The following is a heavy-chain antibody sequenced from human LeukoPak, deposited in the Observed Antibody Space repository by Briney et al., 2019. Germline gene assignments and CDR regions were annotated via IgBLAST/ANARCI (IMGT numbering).Heavy chain of an antibody. CDR2: IKQDGSEK. CDR1: GFTFSSYW. D-gene: IGHD6-19*01. J-gene: IGHJ4*02. V-gene: IGHV3-7*01. Sequence: GGSLRLSCAASGFTFSSYWMSWVRQAPGKGLEWVANIKQDGSEKYYVDSVKGRFTISRDNAKNSLYLQMNSLRAEDTAVYYCAKIPRRQWLEPTYWGQGTLVTVSS. CDR3: AKIPRRQWLEPTY.